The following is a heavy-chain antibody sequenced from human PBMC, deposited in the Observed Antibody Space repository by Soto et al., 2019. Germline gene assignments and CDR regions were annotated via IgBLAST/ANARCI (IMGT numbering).Heavy chain of an antibody. CDR1: GFSLSTRGVG. Sequence: QITLKESGPTLVKSTQTLTLTCTFSGFSLSTRGVGVAWIRQPPGKALEWLTLIYWDDEKHYSPSLKSRITIPKDTSKNQVVLTMTNMEPVDTATYYCAQFRGIGIIIRDYWGQGTLVTVSS. V-gene: IGHV2-5*02. CDR2: IYWDDEK. D-gene: IGHD3-16*01. J-gene: IGHJ4*02. CDR3: AQFRGIGIIIRDY.